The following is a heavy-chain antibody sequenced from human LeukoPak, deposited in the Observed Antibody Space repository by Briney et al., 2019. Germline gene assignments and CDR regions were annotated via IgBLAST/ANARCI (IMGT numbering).Heavy chain of an antibody. CDR2: ISGSGGST. J-gene: IGHJ4*02. CDR1: GFTFSIYA. Sequence: GGSLRLSCAAYGFTFSIYAMSWVRQAPGKGLEWVSAISGSGGSTYYADSVKGRFTISRDNSKNTLYLQMNSLRAEDTAVYYCAKYRDSSGYYPGFFDYWGQGTLVTVSS. D-gene: IGHD3-22*01. V-gene: IGHV3-23*01. CDR3: AKYRDSSGYYPGFFDY.